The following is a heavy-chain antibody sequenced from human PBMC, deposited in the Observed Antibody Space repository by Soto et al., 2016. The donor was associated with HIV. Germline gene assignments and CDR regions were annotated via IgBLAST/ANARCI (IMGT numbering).Heavy chain of an antibody. D-gene: IGHD3-10*01. CDR1: NGSITSYY. V-gene: IGHV4-59*13. CDR3: ATTTTSITPAHFGH. CDR2: IYYNGTT. Sequence: QVQLQESGPGLVKPSETLSLTCAVSNGSITSYYWTWIRQPPGKGLEWIGYIYYNGTTYYNPSLKSRLTISVNRSKKQFSLRVTSVTAADTAIYYCATTTTSITPAHFGHWGQGTLVTVSS. J-gene: IGHJ4*02.